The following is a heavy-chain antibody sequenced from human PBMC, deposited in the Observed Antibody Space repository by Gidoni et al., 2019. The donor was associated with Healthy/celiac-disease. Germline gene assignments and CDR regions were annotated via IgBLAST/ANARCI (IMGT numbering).Heavy chain of an antibody. Sequence: QVQLVQSGAEVKKPGASVKVSCKASGYTFTSYYMHWVRQAPGQGLEWMGIINPSGGSTSYAQKFQGRVTMTRDTSTSTVYMELSSLRSEDTAVYYCAREGDIVVVPAAIRGDAFDIWGQGTMVTVSS. CDR2: INPSGGST. V-gene: IGHV1-46*01. J-gene: IGHJ3*02. CDR3: AREGDIVVVPAAIRGDAFDI. CDR1: GYTFTSYY. D-gene: IGHD2-2*02.